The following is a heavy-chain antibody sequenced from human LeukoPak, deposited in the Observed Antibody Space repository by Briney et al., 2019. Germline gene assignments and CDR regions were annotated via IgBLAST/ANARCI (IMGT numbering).Heavy chain of an antibody. CDR1: GFTFSSYW. D-gene: IGHD1-1*01. V-gene: IGHV3-7*01. Sequence: PGGSLRLSCAASGFTFSSYWMSWVRQAPGKGLEWVANIKQDGSEKYYVDSVKGRFTISRDNAKNSLYLQMNSLRAEDTAVYYCARGQNWNVNYYYYYYMDVWGKGTTVTVSS. J-gene: IGHJ6*03. CDR2: IKQDGSEK. CDR3: ARGQNWNVNYYYYYYMDV.